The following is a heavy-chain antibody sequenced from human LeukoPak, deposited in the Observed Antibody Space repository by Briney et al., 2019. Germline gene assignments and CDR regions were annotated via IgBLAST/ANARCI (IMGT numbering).Heavy chain of an antibody. V-gene: IGHV1-69*01. CDR3: ARGKVPSGSPDY. D-gene: IGHD5-12*01. Sequence: SVKVSCKASGGTFSSYALSWVRQAPGQGLEWMGGIIPIFGTANYAQKFQGRVTITADESTSTAYMELSSLRSEDTAVYYCARGKVPSGSPDYWGQGTLVTVSS. CDR1: GGTFSSYA. CDR2: IIPIFGTA. J-gene: IGHJ4*02.